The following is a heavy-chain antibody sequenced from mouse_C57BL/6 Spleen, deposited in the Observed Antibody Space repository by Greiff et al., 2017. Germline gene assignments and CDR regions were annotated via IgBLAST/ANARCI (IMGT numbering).Heavy chain of an antibody. Sequence: EVKLVESGGGLVKPGGSLKLSCAASGFTFSSYAMSWVRQTPEKRLEWVATISDGGSYTYYPDNVKGRFTISRDNAKNNLYLQMSHLKSEDTAMYYCARDRGPYFDYWGQGTTLTVSS. J-gene: IGHJ2*01. CDR2: ISDGGSYT. D-gene: IGHD3-1*01. CDR1: GFTFSSYA. CDR3: ARDRGPYFDY. V-gene: IGHV5-4*01.